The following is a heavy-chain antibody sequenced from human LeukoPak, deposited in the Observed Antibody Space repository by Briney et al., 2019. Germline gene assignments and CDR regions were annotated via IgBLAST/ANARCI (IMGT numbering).Heavy chain of an antibody. Sequence: GGSLRLSCAASGFTVSSNYMSWVRQAPGRGLEWVSVIYSDGSTYYADSVKGRFTISRDNSKNTLFLQMNSLRAGDTAVYYCAKDTGLRYFDWLLWTGDYYYYYGMDVWGQGTTVTVSS. CDR2: IYSDGST. CDR1: GFTVSSNY. D-gene: IGHD3-9*01. J-gene: IGHJ6*02. V-gene: IGHV3-66*01. CDR3: AKDTGLRYFDWLLWTGDYYYYYGMDV.